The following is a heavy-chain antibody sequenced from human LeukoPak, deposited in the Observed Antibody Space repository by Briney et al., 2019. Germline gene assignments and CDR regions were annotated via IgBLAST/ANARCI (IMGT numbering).Heavy chain of an antibody. CDR2: INHNGST. V-gene: IGHV4-34*01. CDR1: GGSFSGYY. CDR3: ATESSAGSCSGGSCYSDVHY. J-gene: IGHJ4*02. Sequence: PSETLSLTCAVYGGSFSGYYWSWIRQPPGKGLEWIGEINHNGSTNYNPSLKSRVTISVDTSKNQFSLKLSSVTAADTAVYYCATESSAGSCSGGSCYSDVHYWGQGTLVTVSS. D-gene: IGHD2-15*01.